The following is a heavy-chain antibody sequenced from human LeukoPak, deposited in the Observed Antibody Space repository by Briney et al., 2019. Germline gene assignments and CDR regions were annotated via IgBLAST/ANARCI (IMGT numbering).Heavy chain of an antibody. Sequence: GGSLRLSCAASGFTFSSYGMHWVRQAPGKGLEWVAVISYDGSNKYYADSVKGRFTISRDSSKNTLYLQMNSLRAEDTAVYYCASHYDTSGYHYFDFRGQGTLVTVSS. D-gene: IGHD3-22*01. CDR2: ISYDGSNK. CDR3: ASHYDTSGYHYFDF. J-gene: IGHJ4*02. V-gene: IGHV3-30*03. CDR1: GFTFSSYG.